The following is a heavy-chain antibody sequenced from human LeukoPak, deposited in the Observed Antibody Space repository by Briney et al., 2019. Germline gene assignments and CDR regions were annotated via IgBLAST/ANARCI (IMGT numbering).Heavy chain of an antibody. CDR1: GFTFSSYD. V-gene: IGHV3-23*01. D-gene: IGHD6-19*01. CDR2: ISGSGGST. J-gene: IGHJ4*02. Sequence: GGSLRLSCAASGFTFSSYDMSWVRQAPGKGLEWVSVISGSGGSTYYADSVKGRFTISRDNSKNTLCLQMNSLRAEDTVVYYCARNLRVAVAGIDYWGQGTLVTVSS. CDR3: ARNLRVAVAGIDY.